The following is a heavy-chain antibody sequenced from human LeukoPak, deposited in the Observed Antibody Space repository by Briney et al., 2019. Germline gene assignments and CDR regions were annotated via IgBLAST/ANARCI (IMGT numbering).Heavy chain of an antibody. Sequence: ASVKVSFKASVYTFTNYHINWVRQAPGQGLEWMGWINPNTGDRGYAQKFQGRVSITSDTSISTAYMELGSLRSEDTAVYFCARTTSLTASGYDYWGQGTLVTVSS. D-gene: IGHD4-17*01. CDR2: INPNTGDR. J-gene: IGHJ4*02. CDR1: VYTFTNYH. CDR3: ARTTSLTASGYDY. V-gene: IGHV1-8*03.